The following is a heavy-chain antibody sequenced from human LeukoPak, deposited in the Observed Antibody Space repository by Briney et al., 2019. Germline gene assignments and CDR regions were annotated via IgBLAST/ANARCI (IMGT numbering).Heavy chain of an antibody. J-gene: IGHJ4*02. CDR1: GFTFSSYW. D-gene: IGHD2-2*01. V-gene: IGHV3-7*01. Sequence: GGSLRLSCAASGFTFSSYWMSWVRQAPGKGLEWVANIKQDGSEKFYVDSVKGRFTISRDNAQNSLYLQMNSLRAEDTAVYYCASTYCSSTSCPSNYWGQGTLVTVSS. CDR3: ASTYCSSTSCPSNY. CDR2: IKQDGSEK.